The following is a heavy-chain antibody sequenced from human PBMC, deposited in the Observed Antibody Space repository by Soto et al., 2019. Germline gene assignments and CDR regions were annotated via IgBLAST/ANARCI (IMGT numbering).Heavy chain of an antibody. J-gene: IGHJ5*02. V-gene: IGHV3-30-3*01. Sequence: QVQLVESGGGVVQPGRSLRLSCAASGFSFSDHAMHWVRRAPGKGLEWVALVAHDGTSKYYAGSVKGRFTISSDKSSNTLFLQMDSLDTEDTAVYYCARDNRITGIVAEIDLWGRGTLVTVSS. D-gene: IGHD1-20*01. CDR1: GFSFSDHA. CDR2: VAHDGTSK. CDR3: ARDNRITGIVAEIDL.